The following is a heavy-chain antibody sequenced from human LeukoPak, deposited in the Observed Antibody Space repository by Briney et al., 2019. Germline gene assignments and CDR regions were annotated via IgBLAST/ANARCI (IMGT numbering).Heavy chain of an antibody. CDR1: GGSVSNYY. J-gene: IGHJ3*02. V-gene: IGHV4-59*02. CDR3: ARGKLGISLDAFDI. CDR2: IYYSGST. Sequence: SETLSLTCTVSGGSVSNYYWSWIRQPPGKGLEWIGHIYYSGSTNYNPSLKSRFTISVDTSKNQFSLKLRSVTAADTAVFYCARGKLGISLDAFDIWGQGTMVTVSS. D-gene: IGHD7-27*01.